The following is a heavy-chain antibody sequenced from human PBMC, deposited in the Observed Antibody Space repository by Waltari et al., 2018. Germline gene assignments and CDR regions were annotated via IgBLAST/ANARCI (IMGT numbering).Heavy chain of an antibody. V-gene: IGHV3-21*01. D-gene: IGHD1-26*01. CDR1: GFTFSSYS. Sequence: EVQLVESGGGLVKPGGSLRLSCAASGFTFSSYSMNWVRQAPGRGLECVSSISIGSSYIDYADSVKGRFTISRDNAKNSLYLQMNSLRAEDTAVYYCARELGAEGELWGQGTLVTVSS. J-gene: IGHJ4*02. CDR3: ARELGAEGEL. CDR2: ISIGSSYI.